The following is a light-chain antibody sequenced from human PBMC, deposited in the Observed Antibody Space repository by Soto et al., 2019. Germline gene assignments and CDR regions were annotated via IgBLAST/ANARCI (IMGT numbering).Light chain of an antibody. Sequence: EIVLTQSPATLSLSPVERATLSCMASQSVSSYLAWYQQKPGQAPRLLIYDASNRATGIPARFSGSGSGTDFTLTISSLEPEDFAVYYCQQRSNWPMYTFGQGTKVDIK. CDR2: DAS. J-gene: IGKJ2*01. V-gene: IGKV3-11*01. CDR1: QSVSSY. CDR3: QQRSNWPMYT.